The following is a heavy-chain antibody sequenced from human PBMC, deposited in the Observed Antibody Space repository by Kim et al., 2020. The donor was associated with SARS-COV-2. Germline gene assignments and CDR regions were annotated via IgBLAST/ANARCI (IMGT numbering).Heavy chain of an antibody. CDR2: LSPDGSHS. V-gene: IGHV3-30*18. J-gene: IGHJ4*02. CDR3: AKDLTNNWSFDS. D-gene: IGHD1-1*01. CDR1: GFTFSTHV. Sequence: GGSLRLSCSASGFTFSTHVMRWVRQAPGKGLEWVASLSPDGSHSYYADSVKGRFTISRDNSKNTLFLQMNSLSTEDTAVYYCAKDLTNNWSFDSWGQGTLVTVSS.